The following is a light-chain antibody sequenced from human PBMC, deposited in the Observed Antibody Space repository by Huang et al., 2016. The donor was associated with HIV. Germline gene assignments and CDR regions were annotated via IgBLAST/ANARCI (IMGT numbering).Light chain of an antibody. V-gene: IGKV3-15*01. Sequence: EIVMTQSPVTLSVSPGESATLSCRASQNVSTNLAWYQQKPGRAPRLLIYGASTRATSVPARFSAGGSGTEFTLTVGGLRSDDFAVYYCQHYDNWAPATFGQGTKLEFK. CDR1: QNVSTN. CDR3: QHYDNWAPAT. CDR2: GAS. J-gene: IGKJ1*01.